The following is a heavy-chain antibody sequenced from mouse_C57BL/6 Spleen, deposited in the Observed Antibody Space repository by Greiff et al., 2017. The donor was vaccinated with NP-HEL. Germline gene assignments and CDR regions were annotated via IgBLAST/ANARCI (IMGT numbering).Heavy chain of an antibody. J-gene: IGHJ4*01. CDR1: GYTFTSYW. V-gene: IGHV1-59*01. D-gene: IGHD4-1*01. Sequence: VQLQQPGAELVRPGTSVKLSCKASGYTFTSYWMHWVKQRPGQGLEWIGVIDPSDSYTTYNQKFKGKATLTVDTSSRTAYMQLSSLTSEDSAVYYCARKRWDYSMDYWGQGTSVTVSS. CDR3: ARKRWDYSMDY. CDR2: IDPSDSYT.